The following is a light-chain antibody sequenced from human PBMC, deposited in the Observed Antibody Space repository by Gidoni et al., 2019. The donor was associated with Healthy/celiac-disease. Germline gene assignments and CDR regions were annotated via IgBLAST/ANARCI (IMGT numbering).Light chain of an antibody. CDR3: QQYGSSPKYS. V-gene: IGKV3-20*01. J-gene: IGKJ2*03. CDR1: QSVSSSY. CDR2: GSS. Sequence: EIVLTQSPGTLSLSPGERATISCRARQSVSSSYLAWYQQKPGQAPRLLIYGSSSRATGIPDRFSGSGSGTDFTLTISRLEPEDFAVYYCQQYGSSPKYSFGQGTKLEIK.